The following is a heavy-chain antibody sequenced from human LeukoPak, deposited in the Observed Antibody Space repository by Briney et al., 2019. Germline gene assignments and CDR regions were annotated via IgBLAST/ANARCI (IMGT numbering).Heavy chain of an antibody. J-gene: IGHJ5*02. D-gene: IGHD3-3*01. CDR2: IIPIFGTA. V-gene: IGHV1-69*05. Sequence: ASVKVSCKASGGTFSSYAISWVRQAPGQGLEWMGGIIPIFGTANYAQKFQGRVTITTDESTSTAYMELSSLRSEDTAVYYCARRLASWSGHYKGAYNWFDPWGQGTLVTVSS. CDR1: GGTFSSYA. CDR3: ARRLASWSGHYKGAYNWFDP.